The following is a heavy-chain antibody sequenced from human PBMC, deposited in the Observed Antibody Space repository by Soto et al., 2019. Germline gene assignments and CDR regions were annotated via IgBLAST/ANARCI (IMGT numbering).Heavy chain of an antibody. CDR2: IYPGDSDT. V-gene: IGHV5-51*03. D-gene: IGHD3-10*01. CDR1: GYKFTNYW. J-gene: IGHJ4*02. CDR3: ALVVRGVTTEVHYFDY. Sequence: EVQLEQSGTEVKKPGESLKISCKGSGYKFTNYWIGWVRQMPGKGLEWLGLIYPGDSDTRYSSSFQGQVTISADKSISTAYLQWSSLKASDTAIYYCALVVRGVTTEVHYFDYWGQGTLVTVSS.